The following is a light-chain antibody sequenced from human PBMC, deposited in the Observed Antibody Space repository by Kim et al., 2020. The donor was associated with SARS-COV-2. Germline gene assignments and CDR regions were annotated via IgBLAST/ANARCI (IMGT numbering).Light chain of an antibody. Sequence: QSVLTQPPSASGTPGQRVTISCSGSSSNIGSNYGHWYQQLPGTAPKLLIYRNNQRPSGVPDRFSGSKSGTSASLAISGLRSEDEADYYCAAWDDSLSGWVFGGGTQLTVL. CDR3: AAWDDSLSGWV. CDR2: RNN. V-gene: IGLV1-47*01. J-gene: IGLJ3*02. CDR1: SSNIGSNY.